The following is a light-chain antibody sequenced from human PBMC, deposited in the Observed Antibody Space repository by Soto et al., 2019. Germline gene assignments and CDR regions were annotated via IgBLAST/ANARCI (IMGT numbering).Light chain of an antibody. CDR1: QSVSSN. CDR3: QQYNNWPPLT. Sequence: ERIMTQSPATLSVSPGESATLSCRASQSVSSNLAWYQQKPGQAPRLLIYGVSTRATGIPARFSGSGSATKFTLTISSLQSEDFAVYYCQQYNNWPPLTFGGGTKVDIK. CDR2: GVS. V-gene: IGKV3-15*01. J-gene: IGKJ4*01.